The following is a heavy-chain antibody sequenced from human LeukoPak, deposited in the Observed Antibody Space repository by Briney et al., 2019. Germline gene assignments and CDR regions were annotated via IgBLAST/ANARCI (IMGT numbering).Heavy chain of an antibody. Sequence: PSETLSLTCTVSGGSISSGDYYWSWIRKHPGKVLEWIGYVSYSGSTYYNPSLKSRVTISVDTSKNQFSLKLSSVTAADTAVYYCARGVRVVVPAAIYYYYYGMDVRGQGTTVTVSS. CDR1: GGSISSGDYY. D-gene: IGHD2-2*01. CDR3: ARGVRVVVPAAIYYYYYGMDV. V-gene: IGHV4-30-4*01. J-gene: IGHJ6*02. CDR2: VSYSGST.